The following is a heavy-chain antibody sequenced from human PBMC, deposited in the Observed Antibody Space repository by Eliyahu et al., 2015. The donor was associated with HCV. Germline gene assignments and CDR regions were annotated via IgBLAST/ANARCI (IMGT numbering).Heavy chain of an antibody. CDR1: GFTFSGSA. V-gene: IGHV3-73*01. CDR3: TRVAAAVVY. J-gene: IGHJ4*02. D-gene: IGHD6-13*01. Sequence: EVQLVESGGGLVQPGGSLXLSXAASGFTFSGSAMXWVRQASGKGLEWVGRIRSKANSYATAYAASVKGRFTISRDDSKNTAYLQXNSLKTEDTAVYYCTRVAAAVVYWGQGTLVTVSS. CDR2: IRSKANSYAT.